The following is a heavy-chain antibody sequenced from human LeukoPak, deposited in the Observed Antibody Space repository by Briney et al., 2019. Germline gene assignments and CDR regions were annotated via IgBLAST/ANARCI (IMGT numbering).Heavy chain of an antibody. V-gene: IGHV4-59*08. CDR1: GDSLHASY. J-gene: IGHJ1*01. CDR2: IFHTGST. CDR3: ASHRGGRVIGYFQH. Sequence: TLSLTCTVSGDSLHASYWSWIPQPPANKLAPIGYIFHTGSTTSNPSLKSRVTISVDTSKNQFSLKLSSVTAADTAVYYCASHRGGRVIGYFQHWGQGTLVTVSS. D-gene: IGHD3-10*01.